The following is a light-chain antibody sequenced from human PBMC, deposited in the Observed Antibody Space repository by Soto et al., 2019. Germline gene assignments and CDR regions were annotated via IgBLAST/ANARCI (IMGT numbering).Light chain of an antibody. V-gene: IGKV3-20*01. CDR1: QSVTSIF. J-gene: IGKJ5*01. CDR2: GVS. Sequence: EIVLTQSPGTLSLSLGDRATLSCRASQSVTSIFLVWYQQKPGRAPRLLMYGVSIRAPGIPDRFTGSGSGTDFTLTLNRLEPEDFAVYYCQQYGNSALTFGQGTRLEIK. CDR3: QQYGNSALT.